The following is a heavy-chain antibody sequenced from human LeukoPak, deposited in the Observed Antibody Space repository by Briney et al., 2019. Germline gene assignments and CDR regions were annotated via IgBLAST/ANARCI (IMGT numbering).Heavy chain of an antibody. V-gene: IGHV1-69*17. CDR2: IIPIFGIA. CDR1: GGTFSSYA. CDR3: ARALVVPAAMDY. Sequence: SVKVSCKASGGTFSSYAISWVRQAPGQGLEWMGGIIPIFGIANYAQKFQGRVTITADKSTSTAYMELSSLRSEDTAVYYCARALVVPAAMDYWGQGTLVTVSS. J-gene: IGHJ4*02. D-gene: IGHD2-2*01.